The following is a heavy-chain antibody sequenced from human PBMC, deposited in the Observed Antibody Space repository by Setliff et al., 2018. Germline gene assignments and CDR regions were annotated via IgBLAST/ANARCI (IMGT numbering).Heavy chain of an antibody. CDR3: ARAPSSTVINWFDP. Sequence: ASVKVSCKVSGYRLIEVSMHWVRQAPGKGLEWMGGFDPEDEETVYAQKFQGRVTMTEDTSTDTAYMELSSLRSEDTAVYYCARAPSSTVINWFDPWGQGTLVTVSS. D-gene: IGHD3-22*01. CDR1: GYRLIEVS. J-gene: IGHJ5*02. CDR2: FDPEDEET. V-gene: IGHV1-24*01.